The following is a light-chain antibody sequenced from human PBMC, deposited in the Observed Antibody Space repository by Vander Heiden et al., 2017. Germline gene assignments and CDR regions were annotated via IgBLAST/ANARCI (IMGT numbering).Light chain of an antibody. Sequence: NFMLTQPHSVSESQGKTVTISCTRSGRSIASNYVQWYQQRPRSAPTTVIYDDNQRPSGVPDRFSCSIDSSSNSASLTISGLKTEDEADYYCQSYASSNPNVVFGGGTKLTVL. V-gene: IGLV6-57*04. CDR1: GRSIASNY. J-gene: IGLJ2*01. CDR2: DDN. CDR3: QSYASSNPNVV.